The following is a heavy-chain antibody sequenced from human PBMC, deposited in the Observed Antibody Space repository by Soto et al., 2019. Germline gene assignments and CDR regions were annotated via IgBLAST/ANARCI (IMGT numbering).Heavy chain of an antibody. J-gene: IGHJ6*02. CDR2: INWNGADI. CDR3: AKDVGSTWYSGMEV. Sequence: EVQLVESGGGLVQPGGSLRLSCAASGFTFDDYAMHWVRQAPGKGLEWVSGINWNGADIGYADSVKGRFTISRDNAKNSLHLQMNSLRAEDTALYYCAKDVGSTWYSGMEVWGQGTTVTVSS. D-gene: IGHD6-13*01. V-gene: IGHV3-9*01. CDR1: GFTFDDYA.